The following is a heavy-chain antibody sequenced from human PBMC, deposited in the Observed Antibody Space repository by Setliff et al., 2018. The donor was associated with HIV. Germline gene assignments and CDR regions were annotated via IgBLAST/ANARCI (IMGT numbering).Heavy chain of an antibody. Sequence: LRLSCAASGFTVSSNYMTWVRQAPGKGLEWVSVIYSGGSTYYADSVKGRCTISRDNAKNALYLQMNSLRAEDTAVYYCARERVLETYYNFWSGSDHWFDPWGQGTLVTVSS. CDR2: IYSGGST. CDR3: ARERVLETYYNFWSGSDHWFDP. D-gene: IGHD3-3*01. J-gene: IGHJ5*02. V-gene: IGHV3-66*01. CDR1: GFTVSSNY.